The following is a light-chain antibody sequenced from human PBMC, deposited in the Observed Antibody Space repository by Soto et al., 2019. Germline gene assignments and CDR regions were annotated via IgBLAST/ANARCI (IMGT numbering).Light chain of an antibody. CDR3: QQYNNWPPTT. CDR2: GAS. V-gene: IGKV3-15*01. J-gene: IGKJ5*01. Sequence: EIVMTQSPATLSVSPGERATLSCRASQRVSSNLAWYQQKPGQAPTLLIYGASTRAAGIPARLSGSRSGTQATHTISSLQSEDFAVYYYQQYNNWPPTTFGQGTRLQIK. CDR1: QRVSSN.